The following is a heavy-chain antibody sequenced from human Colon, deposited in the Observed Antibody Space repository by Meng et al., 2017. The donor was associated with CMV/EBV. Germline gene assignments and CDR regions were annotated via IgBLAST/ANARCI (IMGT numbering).Heavy chain of an antibody. CDR3: ARAPGEGGHCSGITCPLAFDI. Sequence: GESLKISCAASGFTFSKYWMHWVRQAPGKGLVWVSRLNSDGSSTGYADSVKGRFTISRDNAKNTLFLQMNSLRVEDTAVYYCARAPGEGGHCSGITCPLAFDIWGQGTMVTVSS. V-gene: IGHV3-74*01. J-gene: IGHJ3*02. CDR2: LNSDGSST. D-gene: IGHD2-15*01. CDR1: GFTFSKYW.